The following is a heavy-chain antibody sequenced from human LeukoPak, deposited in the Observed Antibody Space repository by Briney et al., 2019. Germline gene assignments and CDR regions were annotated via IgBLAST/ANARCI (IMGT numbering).Heavy chain of an antibody. CDR3: ARPSGNCGSDCYRLSY. Sequence: GASVKVSCKASGYTFTSYDINWVRQATGQGLEWMGWMNPNSGNTGYAQKFQGRVTMTRNTSITTAYMELSSLESEDTALYYCARPSGNCGSDCYRLSYWGQGSLVTVSS. D-gene: IGHD2-21*02. V-gene: IGHV1-8*01. CDR2: MNPNSGNT. J-gene: IGHJ4*02. CDR1: GYTFTSYD.